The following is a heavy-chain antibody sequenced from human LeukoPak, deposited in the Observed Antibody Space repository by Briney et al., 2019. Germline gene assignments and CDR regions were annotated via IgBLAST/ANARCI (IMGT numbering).Heavy chain of an antibody. J-gene: IGHJ4*02. CDR2: ISGSGGST. D-gene: IGHD3-22*01. CDR3: AKGVTYYCDSSGLDY. Sequence: PGGSLRLSCAASGFTFSSYAMSWVRQAPGKGLEWVSAISGSGGSTYYADSVKGRFTISRDNSKNTLYLQMNSLRAEDTAVYYCAKGVTYYCDSSGLDYWGQGTLVTVSS. CDR1: GFTFSSYA. V-gene: IGHV3-23*01.